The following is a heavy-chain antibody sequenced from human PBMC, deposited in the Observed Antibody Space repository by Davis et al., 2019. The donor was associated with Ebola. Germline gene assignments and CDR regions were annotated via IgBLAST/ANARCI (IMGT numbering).Heavy chain of an antibody. Sequence: GESLKISCAASGFTVSSNYMSWVRQAPGKGLEWVPVIYSGGSTYYADSVKGRFTISRDNSKNTLYLQMNSLRAEDTAVYYCAGMGARAYYYGMDVWGQGTTVTVSS. D-gene: IGHD1-26*01. CDR3: AGMGARAYYYGMDV. CDR2: IYSGGST. J-gene: IGHJ6*02. CDR1: GFTVSSNY. V-gene: IGHV3-66*01.